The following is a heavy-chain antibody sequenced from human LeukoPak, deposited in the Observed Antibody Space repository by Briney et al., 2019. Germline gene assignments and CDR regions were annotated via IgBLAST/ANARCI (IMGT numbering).Heavy chain of an antibody. CDR2: IGHSGST. V-gene: IGHV4-34*01. D-gene: IGHD2-15*01. Sequence: PSETLSLTCAVYGGSFSGYYWSWIRQPPGKGLEWIGEIGHSGSTNYNPSLKSRVTISVDTSKNQFSLKLSSVTAADTAVYYCARTGGYCSGGSCYRRYYYYYYGMDVWGQGTTVTVSS. CDR1: GGSFSGYY. J-gene: IGHJ6*02. CDR3: ARTGGYCSGGSCYRRYYYYYYGMDV.